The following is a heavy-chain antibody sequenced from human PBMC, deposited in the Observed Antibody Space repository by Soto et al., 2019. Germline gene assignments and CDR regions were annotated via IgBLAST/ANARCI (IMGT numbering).Heavy chain of an antibody. CDR3: AKDAGTTGYYYYGMDV. J-gene: IGHJ6*02. CDR1: GFTFDDYA. V-gene: IGHV3-9*01. Sequence: SGGSLRLSCAASGFTFDDYAMHWVRQAPGKGLEWVSGISWNSGSIGYADSVKGRFTISRDNAKNSLYLQMNSLRAEDTALYYCAKDAGTTGYYYYGMDVWGQGTTVTVSS. CDR2: ISWNSGSI. D-gene: IGHD1-7*01.